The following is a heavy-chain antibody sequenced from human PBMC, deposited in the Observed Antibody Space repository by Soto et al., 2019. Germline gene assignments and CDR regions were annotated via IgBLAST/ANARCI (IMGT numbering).Heavy chain of an antibody. V-gene: IGHV1-69*13. CDR3: ATEGSVVGARYFDY. CDR2: IIPIFGTA. CDR1: GGTFSSYA. J-gene: IGHJ4*02. Sequence: GASVKVSCKASGGTFSSYAISWVRQAPGQGLEWMGGIIPIFGTANYAQKFQGRVTITADESTSTAYMEMSSLRSEDTAVYYCATEGSVVGARYFDYWGQGTLVTVSS. D-gene: IGHD1-26*01.